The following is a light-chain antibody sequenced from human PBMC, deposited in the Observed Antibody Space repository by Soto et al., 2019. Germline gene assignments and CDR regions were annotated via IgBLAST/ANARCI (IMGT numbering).Light chain of an antibody. CDR2: GAS. V-gene: IGKV3-15*01. Sequence: EIVMTQSPATLSVSPGERATLSWRASQSVSSNLAWYQQKPGQAPRLLIYGASTRATGIPARFSGSGSGTEFTLTISSLQSEDFAVYYCQHWGTFGQGTKVDIK. J-gene: IGKJ1*01. CDR3: QHWGT. CDR1: QSVSSN.